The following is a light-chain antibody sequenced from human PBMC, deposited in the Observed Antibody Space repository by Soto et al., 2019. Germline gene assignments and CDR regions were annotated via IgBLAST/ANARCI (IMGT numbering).Light chain of an antibody. Sequence: QSALTQPRSVSGSPGQSVTISCTGTSSDVGGYNYVSWYQHHPGKAPKLMIYDVSKRPSGVPDRFSGSKSGNTASLTISGLQAEDEADYYCCSYAGSVVFGGGTQLTVL. CDR1: SSDVGGYNY. V-gene: IGLV2-11*01. CDR2: DVS. CDR3: CSYAGSVV. J-gene: IGLJ2*01.